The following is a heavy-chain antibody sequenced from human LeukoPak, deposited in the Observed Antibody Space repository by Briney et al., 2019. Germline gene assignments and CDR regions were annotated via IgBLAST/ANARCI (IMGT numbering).Heavy chain of an antibody. CDR3: TTDYLERIAAAGTLFFYYDGMDA. V-gene: IGHV3-15*01. J-gene: IGHJ6*02. CDR1: GFTFSNAW. D-gene: IGHD6-13*01. CDR2: IKSKTDGGTT. Sequence: GGSLRLSCAASGFTFSNAWMSWVRQAPGKGLEWVGRIKSKTDGGTTDYAAPLKGRFTISRDDSKNTLYLQMKSLKTEHTAVYYCTTDYLERIAAAGTLFFYYDGMDAWGQGTTVTVSS.